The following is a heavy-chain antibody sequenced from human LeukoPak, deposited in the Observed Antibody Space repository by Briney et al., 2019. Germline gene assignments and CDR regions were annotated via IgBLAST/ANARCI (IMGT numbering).Heavy chain of an antibody. D-gene: IGHD3-3*01. Sequence: PGGSLRLSCAASGFTFSSYGMHWVRQAPGKGLEWVAFIRYDGSNKYYADSVKGRFTISRDNSKNTLYLQMNSLRAEDTAVYYCAKEIDFWSGNYYYYMDVWGKGTTVTVSS. V-gene: IGHV3-30*02. CDR3: AKEIDFWSGNYYYYMDV. CDR1: GFTFSSYG. CDR2: IRYDGSNK. J-gene: IGHJ6*03.